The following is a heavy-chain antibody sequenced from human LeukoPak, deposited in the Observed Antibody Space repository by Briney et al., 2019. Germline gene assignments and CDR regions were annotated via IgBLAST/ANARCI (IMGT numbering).Heavy chain of an antibody. CDR2: ISSSGNT. D-gene: IGHD1-26*01. Sequence: GGSLRLSCAASGFTFSRFAMSWVRQAPGKGLEWVSSISSSGNTNHADSVKGRFTISRDNSKNTLYLQMNSLRAEDTAIYYCAKGPYSGFSWGQGTLVTVSS. CDR3: AKGPYSGFS. CDR1: GFTFSRFA. J-gene: IGHJ5*02. V-gene: IGHV3-23*01.